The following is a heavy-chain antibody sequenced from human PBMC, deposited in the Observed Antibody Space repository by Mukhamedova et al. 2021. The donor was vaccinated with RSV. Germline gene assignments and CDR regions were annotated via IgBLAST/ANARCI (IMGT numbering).Heavy chain of an antibody. J-gene: IGHJ3*02. CDR2: ISGSGSTK. V-gene: IGHV3-11*04. D-gene: IGHD2-21*01. CDR1: DHY. CDR3: ARSYCGDGTCYDYAFDI. Sequence: DHYISWIRQAPGKGLEWVSYISGSGSTKYYADSMRGRFTISRDNAKNSLSLQMNSLRAEDTAVYYCARSYCGDGTCYDYAFDIW.